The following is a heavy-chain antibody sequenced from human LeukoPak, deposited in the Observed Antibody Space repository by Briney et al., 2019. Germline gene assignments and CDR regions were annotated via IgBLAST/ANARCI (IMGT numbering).Heavy chain of an antibody. D-gene: IGHD2-21*01. CDR3: ARSTVVNNLDY. CDR1: GYSISSGYY. V-gene: IGHV4-38-2*02. Sequence: SETLSLTCTVSGYSISSGYYWGWIRQPPGKGLEWIGSIYQSGSTYYNPSLKSRVTISADTSKNQFSLKPSSVTAADTAVYYCARSTVVNNLDYWGQGTLVTVSS. J-gene: IGHJ4*02. CDR2: IYQSGST.